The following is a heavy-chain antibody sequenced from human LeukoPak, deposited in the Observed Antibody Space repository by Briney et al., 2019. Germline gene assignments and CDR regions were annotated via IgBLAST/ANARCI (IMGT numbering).Heavy chain of an antibody. CDR3: AKSDTYYFYMDV. D-gene: IGHD3-9*01. CDR1: GFTFSSYS. V-gene: IGHV3-74*01. Sequence: PGGSLRLSCAASGFTFSSYSMHWVRQAPGKGLVWVSRINSDGSSTSYADSVKGRFTISRDNAKNTLYLQMNSLRVEDMALYYCAKSDTYYFYMDVWGKGTTVTVSS. J-gene: IGHJ6*03. CDR2: INSDGSST.